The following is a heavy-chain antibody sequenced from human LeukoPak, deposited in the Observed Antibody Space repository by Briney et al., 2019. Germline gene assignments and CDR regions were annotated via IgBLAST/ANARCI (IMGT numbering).Heavy chain of an antibody. CDR1: GFTFSSYE. CDR2: ISSSGSTI. D-gene: IGHD3-3*01. CDR3: ARDPRITIFGVAYYYMDV. V-gene: IGHV3-48*03. J-gene: IGHJ6*03. Sequence: GGSLRLSCAASGFTFSSYEMNWVRQAPGKGLEWVSYISSSGSTIYYADSVKGRFTISRDNAKNSLYLQMNSLRAEDTAVYYCARDPRITIFGVAYYYMDVWGKGTTVTVSS.